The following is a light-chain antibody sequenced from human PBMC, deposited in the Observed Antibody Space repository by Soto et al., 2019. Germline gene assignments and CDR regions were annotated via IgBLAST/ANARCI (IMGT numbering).Light chain of an antibody. V-gene: IGKV3-11*01. Sequence: EVVLPQSPATLSLSPGARSPLSGRASQSIRTSLAWYPQKPGQAPRLVIFDASNRANGVPARFGGSGSGTDFTLTIKSLEPEDLAVYDCQQSNVWPPITVGKGTRLAIK. J-gene: IGKJ5*01. CDR1: QSIRTS. CDR3: QQSNVWPPIT. CDR2: DAS.